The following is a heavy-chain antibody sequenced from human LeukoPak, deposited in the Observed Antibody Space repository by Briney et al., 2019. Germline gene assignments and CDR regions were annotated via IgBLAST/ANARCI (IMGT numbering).Heavy chain of an antibody. V-gene: IGHV3-11*04. CDR3: ARDMGAYYYDSSGYYQLDY. J-gene: IGHJ4*02. D-gene: IGHD3-22*01. Sequence: GGSLRLSCAASGFTFSDYYMSWIRQAPGKGLEWVSYISSSGSTIYYADSVKGRFTISRDNAKNSLYLQMNSRRAEDTAVYYCARDMGAYYYDSSGYYQLDYWGQGTLVTVSS. CDR1: GFTFSDYY. CDR2: ISSSGSTI.